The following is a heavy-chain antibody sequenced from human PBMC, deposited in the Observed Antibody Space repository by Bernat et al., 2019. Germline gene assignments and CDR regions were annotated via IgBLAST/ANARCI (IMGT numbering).Heavy chain of an antibody. D-gene: IGHD3-16*01. CDR1: GFTSSSYA. Sequence: QVQLVESGGGVVQPGRSLRLSCAASGFTSSSYAIHWVRQAPGKGLAWVAALSYDGINKYYADSVKGRFTISRDNSKNTLYLQMISLRAGDTAVYYCARDRRGTDSGGMDVWGQGTTVTVSS. CDR2: LSYDGINK. J-gene: IGHJ6*02. V-gene: IGHV3-30*04. CDR3: ARDRRGTDSGGMDV.